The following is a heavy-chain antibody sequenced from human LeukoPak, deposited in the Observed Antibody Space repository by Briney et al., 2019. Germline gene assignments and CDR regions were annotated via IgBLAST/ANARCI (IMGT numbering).Heavy chain of an antibody. CDR1: GGTLSRYA. D-gene: IGHD3-10*01. V-gene: IGHV1-69*01. Sequence: VASVKVSCKASGGTLSRYAISWVRQAPGQGPEWMGGIIPIFGTTNYAQKFQGRVTITADESTSTAYMELSSLRSEDTAVYYCARIVGIASRGYFDYWGQGTLVTVSS. CDR2: IIPIFGTT. CDR3: ARIVGIASRGYFDY. J-gene: IGHJ4*02.